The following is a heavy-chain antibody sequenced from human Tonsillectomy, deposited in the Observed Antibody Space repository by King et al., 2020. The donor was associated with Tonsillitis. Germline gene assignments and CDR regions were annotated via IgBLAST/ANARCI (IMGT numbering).Heavy chain of an antibody. J-gene: IGHJ6*02. D-gene: IGHD3-3*01. V-gene: IGHV4-61*01. CDR1: GGSVSSVNAY. CDR3: ARGSIYYDDFWSGPQSYPMDV. Sequence: VQLQESGPGLMKPSETLSLTCIVSGGSVSSVNAYWNWIRQSPGKGLEWIANMHYSGNTNYNPSLKSRVSMSLDTSKNHFSLTLTSVTAADTALYYCARGSIYYDDFWSGPQSYPMDVWGPGTTVTVSS. CDR2: MHYSGNT.